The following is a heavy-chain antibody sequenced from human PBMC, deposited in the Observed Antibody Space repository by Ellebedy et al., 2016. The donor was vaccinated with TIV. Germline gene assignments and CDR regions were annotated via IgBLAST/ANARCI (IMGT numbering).Heavy chain of an antibody. D-gene: IGHD6-19*01. CDR3: ARHAVGGWFALDH. CDR2: MSDDETI. CDR1: GASMGGYF. J-gene: IGHJ1*01. Sequence: MPSETLSLTCTSSGASMGGYFWSWVRQPPGKGLQWLAYMSDDETISYNPSLQSRVTISLDTSKNYFSLKMTSVTAADTAIYYCARHAVGGWFALDHWGQGTLVTVSS. V-gene: IGHV4-59*08.